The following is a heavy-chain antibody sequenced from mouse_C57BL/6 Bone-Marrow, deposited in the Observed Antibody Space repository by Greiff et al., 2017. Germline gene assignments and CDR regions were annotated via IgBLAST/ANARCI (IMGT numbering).Heavy chain of an antibody. D-gene: IGHD1-1*01. CDR2: IDPSDSYT. V-gene: IGHV1-59*01. CDR3: ARVYYGSSYGFAY. J-gene: IGHJ3*01. CDR1: GYTFTSYW. Sequence: VQLQQPGAELVRPGTSVKLSCKASGYTFTSYWMHWVKQRPGQGLEWIGVIDPSDSYTNYNQKFKGKATLTVDPSSSTAYMQLSSLTSEDSAVYDCARVYYGSSYGFAYWGQGTLVTVSA.